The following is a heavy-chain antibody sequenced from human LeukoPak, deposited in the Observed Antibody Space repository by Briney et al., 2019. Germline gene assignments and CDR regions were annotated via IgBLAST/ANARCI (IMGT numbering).Heavy chain of an antibody. D-gene: IGHD6-13*01. V-gene: IGHV4-39*01. CDR3: ARLIAAAGRGIDH. CDR1: GGSISRRTYY. J-gene: IGHJ4*02. CDR2: IYYRGST. Sequence: SETLSLTCIVSGGSISRRTYYWGWIRHPPGKGREWIGSIYYRGSTYYNPSLKSPVTISVDTSKNQFSLNLTSVTATDTAVYYCARLIAAAGRGIDHWGQGTLVTVSS.